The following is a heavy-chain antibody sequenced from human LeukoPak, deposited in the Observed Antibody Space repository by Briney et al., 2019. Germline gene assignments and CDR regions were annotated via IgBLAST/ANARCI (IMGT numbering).Heavy chain of an antibody. CDR2: IKQDGSEK. CDR3: AKDAQPRSRWFDP. J-gene: IGHJ5*02. D-gene: IGHD3-16*01. Sequence: GGSLRLSCTASEFTFGDYAMSWVRQAPGKGLEWVANIKQDGSEKYYVDSVKGRFTISRDNAKNSLYLQMNTLRAEDTAMYYCAKDAQPRSRWFDPWGQGTLVTVSS. CDR1: EFTFGDYA. V-gene: IGHV3-7*03.